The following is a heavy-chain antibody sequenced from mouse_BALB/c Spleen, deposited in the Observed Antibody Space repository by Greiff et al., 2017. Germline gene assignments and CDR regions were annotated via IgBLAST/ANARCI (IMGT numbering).Heavy chain of an antibody. Sequence: EVKVVESGGDLVKPGGSLKLSCAASGFTFSSYGMSWVRQTPDKRLEWVATISSGGSYTYYPDSVKGRFTISRDNAKNTLYLQMSSLKSEDTAMYYCARHPHYYAYYFDDWGQGTTLTVSS. J-gene: IGHJ2*01. CDR3: ARHPHYYAYYFDD. CDR1: GFTFSSYG. V-gene: IGHV5-6*01. D-gene: IGHD1-2*01. CDR2: ISSGGSYT.